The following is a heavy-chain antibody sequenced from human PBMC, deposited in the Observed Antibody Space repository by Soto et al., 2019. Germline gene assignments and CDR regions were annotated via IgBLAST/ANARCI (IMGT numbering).Heavy chain of an antibody. CDR3: ASARSTWGSTWYFDY. V-gene: IGHV6-1*01. Sequence: PSQTLSLTCAISGDSVSSDSAAWNWIRQSPSRGLEWLGRTYYRSKWYNDYGVSVKSRITINPDTSKNQFSLQLNSVTPEDTAVYYCASARSTWGSTWYFDYWAQGTLVTV. CDR2: TYYRSKWYN. J-gene: IGHJ4*02. CDR1: GDSVSSDSAA. D-gene: IGHD6-13*01.